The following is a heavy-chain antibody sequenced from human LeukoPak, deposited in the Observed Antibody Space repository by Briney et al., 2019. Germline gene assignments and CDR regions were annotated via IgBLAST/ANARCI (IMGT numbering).Heavy chain of an antibody. J-gene: IGHJ6*03. Sequence: SETLSLTCTVSGGSISSGGYYWSWIRQHPGKGLEWIGYIYYSGSTYYNPSLKSRVTISVDTSKNQFSLKLSSVTAADTAVYYCARERELTGDYYYYFHMDVWGTGTTVTVSS. V-gene: IGHV4-31*03. CDR1: GGSISSGGYY. D-gene: IGHD7-27*01. CDR3: ARERELTGDYYYYFHMDV. CDR2: IYYSGST.